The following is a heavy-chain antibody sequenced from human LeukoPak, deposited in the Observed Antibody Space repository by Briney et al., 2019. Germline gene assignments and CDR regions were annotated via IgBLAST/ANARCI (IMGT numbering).Heavy chain of an antibody. V-gene: IGHV4-39*01. CDR3: ALIAVAGTMGRYYFDY. Sequence: SETLSPTRTFSGGSLNTSSYYLGWVRQHPREGLEWIAAIYYSGSTYYNPSLESRVTISVDTSKNQFSLKLSSVTAADTAVYYCALIAVAGTMGRYYFDYWGQGTLVTVSS. CDR1: GGSLNTSSYY. D-gene: IGHD6-19*01. J-gene: IGHJ4*02. CDR2: IYYSGST.